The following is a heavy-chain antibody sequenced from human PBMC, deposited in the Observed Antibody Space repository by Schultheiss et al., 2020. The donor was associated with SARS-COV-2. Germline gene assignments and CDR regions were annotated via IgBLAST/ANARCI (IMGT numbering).Heavy chain of an antibody. V-gene: IGHV4-34*01. CDR3: ARALRTYYYGSGTNWFDP. CDR1: GGSFSGYY. D-gene: IGHD3-10*01. CDR2: IYYSGST. Sequence: SETLSLTCAVYGGSFSGYYWSWIRQTPGKGLEWIGSIYYSGSTYYNPSLKSRVTISVDTSKNQFSLKLSSMTAADTAVYYCARALRTYYYGSGTNWFDPWGQGTLVTVSS. J-gene: IGHJ5*02.